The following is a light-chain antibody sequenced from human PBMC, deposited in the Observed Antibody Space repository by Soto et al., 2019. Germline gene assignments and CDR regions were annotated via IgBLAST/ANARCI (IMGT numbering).Light chain of an antibody. CDR2: DAS. CDR1: QSVSSH. CDR3: QQRSNRFT. V-gene: IGKV3-11*01. J-gene: IGKJ3*01. Sequence: EIVLTQSPATLSLSPGERATLSCRASQSVSSHLAWYQQKPGQAPRLLIYDASNRATGIPARFSGSGSGTDFTLTISSLEPEDFALYFCQQRSNRFTFGPGTKVDIK.